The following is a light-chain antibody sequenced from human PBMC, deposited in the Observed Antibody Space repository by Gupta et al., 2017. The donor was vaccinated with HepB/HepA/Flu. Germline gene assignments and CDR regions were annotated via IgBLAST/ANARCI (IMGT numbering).Light chain of an antibody. CDR3: QQFFNTPLT. J-gene: IGKJ4*01. Sequence: DIVMTQSPXSLTVSLGERATVNCKSSQSVLYSSNNKNFLAWYQQKRGQPPKLLINWASTRESGVPDRFNASGSGTDFTLTITNLQAEDVAVYYCQQFFNTPLTFGGGTKVEIK. CDR1: QSVLYSSNNKNF. V-gene: IGKV4-1*01. CDR2: WAS.